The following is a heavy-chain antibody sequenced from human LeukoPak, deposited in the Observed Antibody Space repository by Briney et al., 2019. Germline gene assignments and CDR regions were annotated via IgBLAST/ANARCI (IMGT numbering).Heavy chain of an antibody. CDR2: IIPIFGTA. CDR3: ARGNRIAAAAPFDY. Sequence: SVKVSCKASGGTFGSYAISWVRQAPGQGLEWMGGIIPIFGTANYAQKFQGRVTITTDESTSTAYMELSSLRSEDTAVYYCARGNRIAAAAPFDYWGQGTLVTVSS. CDR1: GGTFGSYA. V-gene: IGHV1-69*05. J-gene: IGHJ4*02. D-gene: IGHD6-13*01.